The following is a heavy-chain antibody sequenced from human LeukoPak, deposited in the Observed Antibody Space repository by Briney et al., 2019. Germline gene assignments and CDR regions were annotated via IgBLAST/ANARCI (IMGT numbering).Heavy chain of an antibody. CDR3: ARGLDSSGYG. D-gene: IGHD3-22*01. Sequence: GGSLRLSCAASGFTFSIYSMSWVRQAPGKGLEWVSYTSSSSGTIYYADSVKGRFTISRDNAKNSLYLQMNSLRAEDTALYYCARGLDSSGYGWGQGTLVTVSS. CDR2: TSSSSGTI. J-gene: IGHJ4*02. CDR1: GFTFSIYS. V-gene: IGHV3-48*04.